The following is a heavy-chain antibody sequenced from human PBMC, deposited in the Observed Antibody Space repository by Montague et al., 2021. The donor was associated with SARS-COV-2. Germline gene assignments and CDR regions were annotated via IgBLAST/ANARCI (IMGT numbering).Heavy chain of an antibody. V-gene: IGHV4-59*12. CDR1: SGSLSGYY. CDR2: THYSGTT. D-gene: IGHD2-8*02. J-gene: IGHJ4*02. CDR3: ARGTAYDHVYY. Sequence: SETLSLTCTASSGSLSGYYWNWIRQPPGKGLEWMGFTHYSGTTKXNPSLKSRLNMSLDTSKNQLSLTLNSVTAADTAIYYCARGTAYDHVYYWGQGAPVTVAS.